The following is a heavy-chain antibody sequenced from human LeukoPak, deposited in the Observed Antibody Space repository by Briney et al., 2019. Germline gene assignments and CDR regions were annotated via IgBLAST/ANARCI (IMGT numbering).Heavy chain of an antibody. V-gene: IGHV4-59*01. CDR2: IYYSGTT. CDR3: ARSYSRSSPYFDY. Sequence: SETLSLTCTVSGGSISSYYWSWIRRPPGKGLEWIGYIYYSGTTNYNPSLQSRVTISVDTSKNQFSLKLTSVTAADTAVYYCARSYSRSSPYFDYWGQGSLVTVSS. D-gene: IGHD6-6*01. CDR1: GGSISSYY. J-gene: IGHJ4*02.